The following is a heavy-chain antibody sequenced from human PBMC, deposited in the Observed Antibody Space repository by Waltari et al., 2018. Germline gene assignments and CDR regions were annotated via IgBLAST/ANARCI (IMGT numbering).Heavy chain of an antibody. CDR3: ARERGNYRGDFDY. CDR2: IYHSGNT. D-gene: IGHD1-26*01. V-gene: IGHV4-38-2*02. Sequence: QVQLQESGPGLVKPSETLSLTCTVSGYSISSAYYWGWIWQPPGKGLEWIGCIYHSGNTYYNPSLKSRVTISVDTSKNQFSLKLSSVTAADTAVYYCARERGNYRGDFDYWGQGTLVTVSS. CDR1: GYSISSAYY. J-gene: IGHJ4*02.